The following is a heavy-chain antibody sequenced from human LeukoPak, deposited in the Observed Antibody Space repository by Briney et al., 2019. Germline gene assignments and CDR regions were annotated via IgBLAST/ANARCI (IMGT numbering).Heavy chain of an antibody. CDR2: ISGSGGST. CDR1: GFTFSSYA. J-gene: IGHJ6*03. Sequence: GGSLRLSCAASGFTFSSYAMSWVRQAPGKGLEWVSAISGSGGSTYYADSVKGRFTISRDNSKNTLYLQMNSLRAEDTAVYYCAKCSPGPPEHYGSGSYRPLAAYYYYYYMDVWGKGTTVTVSS. CDR3: AKCSPGPPEHYGSGSYRPLAAYYYYYYMDV. D-gene: IGHD3-10*01. V-gene: IGHV3-23*01.